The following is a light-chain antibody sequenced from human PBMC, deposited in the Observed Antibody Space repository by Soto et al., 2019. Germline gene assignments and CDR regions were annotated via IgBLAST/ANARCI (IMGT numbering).Light chain of an antibody. Sequence: EIVMTQSPATLSVSPGERATLSCRASQSVSSNLAWYQQQPGQAPRLLIYGASTRATGIPARFSGSGSGTEFTLTISSLPSEDLAVDYCQQYNNWPYTFGQGTKLEIK. J-gene: IGKJ2*01. V-gene: IGKV3-15*01. CDR2: GAS. CDR1: QSVSSN. CDR3: QQYNNWPYT.